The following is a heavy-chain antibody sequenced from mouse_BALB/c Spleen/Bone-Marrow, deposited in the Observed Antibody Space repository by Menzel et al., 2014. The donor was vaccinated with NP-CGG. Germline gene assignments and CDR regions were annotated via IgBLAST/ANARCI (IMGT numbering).Heavy chain of an antibody. D-gene: IGHD2-1*01. CDR3: ARGYGNYDYWYFDV. CDR2: INPYNGAT. Sequence: EVQLQQSGPELVKPGASVKISCKASGYSFTGYYMHWVKQSHVKSLEWIGRINPYNGATSYNQNFKDKASLTVDKSSSTAYMELHSLTSEDSAVYYCARGYGNYDYWYFDVLGAGTTVTVSS. J-gene: IGHJ1*01. V-gene: IGHV1-31*01. CDR1: GYSFTGYY.